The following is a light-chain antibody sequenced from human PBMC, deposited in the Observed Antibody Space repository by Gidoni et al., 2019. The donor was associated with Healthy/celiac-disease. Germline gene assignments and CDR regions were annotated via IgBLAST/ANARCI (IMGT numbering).Light chain of an antibody. CDR3: QQSYSTPPWT. V-gene: IGKV1-39*01. CDR1: QSISSY. CDR2: AAS. Sequence: DIQMTQSPSSLSASVGDRVTITCRASQSISSYLNWYQQKPGKDPKLLSYAASSLQSGVPSRFSGSGSGTDFTLTISSLQPEDFATYYCQQSYSTPPWTFGQGNKVEIK. J-gene: IGKJ1*01.